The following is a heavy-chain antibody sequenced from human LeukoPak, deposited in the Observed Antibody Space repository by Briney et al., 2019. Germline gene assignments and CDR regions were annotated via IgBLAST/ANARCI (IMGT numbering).Heavy chain of an antibody. V-gene: IGHV4-4*07. J-gene: IGHJ4*02. Sequence: KPSETLSLTCTVSGGSISGYYWSWIRQPAGKGLEWIGRIHTSGNTNYNPSLKSRLTMSVDTSKNQFSLMLSSVTAADTAVYYCVRDPPASDYYDSSASDYWGQGTLVTVSS. CDR2: IHTSGNT. D-gene: IGHD3-22*01. CDR3: VRDPPASDYYDSSASDY. CDR1: GGSISGYY.